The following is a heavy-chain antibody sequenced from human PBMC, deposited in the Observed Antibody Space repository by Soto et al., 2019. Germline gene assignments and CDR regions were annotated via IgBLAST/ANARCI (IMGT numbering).Heavy chain of an antibody. CDR3: ARVAPSGIAAAGPTNV. Sequence: GGSLRLSCAASGFTVSSNYMSWVRQAPGKGLEWVSVIYSGGSTYYADSVKGRFTISRHNSKNTLYLQMNSLRAEDTAVYYCARVAPSGIAAAGPTNVWGKGTTVTVSS. J-gene: IGHJ6*04. D-gene: IGHD6-13*01. CDR1: GFTVSSNY. V-gene: IGHV3-53*04. CDR2: IYSGGST.